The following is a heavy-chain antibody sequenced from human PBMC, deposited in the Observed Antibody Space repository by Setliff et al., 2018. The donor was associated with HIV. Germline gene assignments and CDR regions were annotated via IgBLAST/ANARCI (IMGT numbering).Heavy chain of an antibody. CDR3: ARGRGGGYTPLDF. CDR2: IRSSGSTI. V-gene: IGHV3-11*04. Sequence: PGGSLRLSCAASGFTFSDHYMSWIRQAPGKGLEWVSYIRSSGSTIYYADSVKGRFTISRDNAKNSLYLQMNSLRAEDTAVYYCARGRGGGYTPLDFWGQGTLVTVSS. D-gene: IGHD1-26*01. J-gene: IGHJ4*02. CDR1: GFTFSDHY.